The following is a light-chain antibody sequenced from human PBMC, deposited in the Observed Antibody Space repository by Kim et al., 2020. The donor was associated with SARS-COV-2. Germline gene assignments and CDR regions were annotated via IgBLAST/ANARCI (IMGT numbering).Light chain of an antibody. V-gene: IGKV1-39*01. J-gene: IGKJ2*01. CDR1: QSGSTS. CDR2: AVS. Sequence: DIQMTQSPSALSASVGNRVTITCRASQSGSTSLNWYQQQPGKAPKHLIYAVSSLQSGVPSRFSGSGSGTDFTLTISSLQPEDFAIFYCQQGHCFPYTFGQGTKLAI. CDR3: QQGHCFPYT.